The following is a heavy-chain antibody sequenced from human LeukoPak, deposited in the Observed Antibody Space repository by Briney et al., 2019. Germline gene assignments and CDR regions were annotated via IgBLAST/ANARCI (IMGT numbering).Heavy chain of an antibody. Sequence: PGGSLRLSCAASGFTVSSNYMSWVRQAPGKGLEGVSVIYSGGSTYYADSVKGRFTISRDNSKNTLYLQMNSLRAEDTAVYYCPLSNYNDAFDIWGQGTMVTVSS. CDR2: IYSGGST. J-gene: IGHJ3*02. CDR3: PLSNYNDAFDI. CDR1: GFTVSSNY. V-gene: IGHV3-53*01. D-gene: IGHD4-11*01.